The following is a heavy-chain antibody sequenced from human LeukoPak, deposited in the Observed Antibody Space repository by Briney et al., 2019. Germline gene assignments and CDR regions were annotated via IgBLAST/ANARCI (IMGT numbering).Heavy chain of an antibody. Sequence: SGGSLRLSCAASGFTFSSYGMHWVRQAPGKGLEWVAVIWYDGSNKYYADSVKGRFTISRDNSKNTLYLQMNSLRAEDTAVYYCAKGADYSGSSAMNYWGQGTLVTVSS. J-gene: IGHJ4*02. D-gene: IGHD1-26*01. V-gene: IGHV3-33*06. CDR3: AKGADYSGSSAMNY. CDR1: GFTFSSYG. CDR2: IWYDGSNK.